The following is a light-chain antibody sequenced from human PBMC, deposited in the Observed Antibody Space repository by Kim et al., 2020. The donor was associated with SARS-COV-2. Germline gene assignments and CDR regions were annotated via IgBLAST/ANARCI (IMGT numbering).Light chain of an antibody. Sequence: QRVTISCTGSSSNIGAGYDVHWYQPLPGTAPKLLIYGNSNRPSGVPDRFSGSKSGTSASLAITGLQAEDEADYYCQSYDSSLSGWVFGGGTKLTVL. CDR1: SSNIGAGYD. CDR3: QSYDSSLSGWV. V-gene: IGLV1-40*01. J-gene: IGLJ3*02. CDR2: GNS.